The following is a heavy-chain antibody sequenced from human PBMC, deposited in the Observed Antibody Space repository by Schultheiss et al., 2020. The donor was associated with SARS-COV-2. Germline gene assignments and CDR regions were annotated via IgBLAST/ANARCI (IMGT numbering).Heavy chain of an antibody. CDR1: GGSISSSSYY. CDR3: ARGFASWSGSYGPSSY. V-gene: IGHV4-39*07. D-gene: IGHD1-26*01. J-gene: IGHJ4*02. CDR2: IYTSGST. Sequence: SQTLSLTCTVSGGSISSSSYYWGWIRQPPGKGLEWIGSIYTSGSTNYNPSLKSRVTMSVDTSKNQFSLKLSSVTAADTAVYYCARGFASWSGSYGPSSYWGQGTLVTVSS.